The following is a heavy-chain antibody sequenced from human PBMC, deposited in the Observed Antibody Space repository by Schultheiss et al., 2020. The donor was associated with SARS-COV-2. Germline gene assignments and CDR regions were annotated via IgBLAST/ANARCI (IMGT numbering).Heavy chain of an antibody. CDR2: IYFTWIT. CDR1: GSSITGFF. J-gene: IGHJ4*02. Sequence: SETLSLTCSVSGSSITGFFWTWIRQPPGKGLHPIGNIYFTWITKYNPSLKSRVTISGDASKNQFSLKLGSVTAADTAVYFCARATRVESLFSVRGGSFDFWGRGALVTVSS. D-gene: IGHD5-24*01. V-gene: IGHV4-59*01. CDR3: ARATRVESLFSVRGGSFDF.